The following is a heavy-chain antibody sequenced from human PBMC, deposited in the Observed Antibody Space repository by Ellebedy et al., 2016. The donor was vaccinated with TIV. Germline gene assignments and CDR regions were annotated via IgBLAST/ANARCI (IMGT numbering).Heavy chain of an antibody. J-gene: IGHJ4*02. D-gene: IGHD4-17*01. V-gene: IGHV1-58*01. CDR1: GFTFTNSA. CDR2: IVVGSGNT. Sequence: SVKVSCXASGFTFTNSAVQWVRQARGQRLEWIGWIVVGSGNTNYAQKFQERVTITRDMSTSTAHMELSSLRSEDTAVYYCAAESYGDYVGYFDYWGQGTLVTVSS. CDR3: AAESYGDYVGYFDY.